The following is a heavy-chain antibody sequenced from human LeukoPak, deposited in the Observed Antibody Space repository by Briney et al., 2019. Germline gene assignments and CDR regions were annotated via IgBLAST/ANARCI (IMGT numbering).Heavy chain of an antibody. J-gene: IGHJ4*02. D-gene: IGHD6-19*01. Sequence: GGSLRLSCAASGFTFSSYGMHWVRPAPGKGLEWVAVISYDGSNKYYADSVKGRFTISRDNSKNTLYLQMNSLRAEDTAVYYCAKAHSSGWYRDGNYFDYWGQGTLVTVSS. CDR1: GFTFSSYG. CDR3: AKAHSSGWYRDGNYFDY. CDR2: ISYDGSNK. V-gene: IGHV3-30*18.